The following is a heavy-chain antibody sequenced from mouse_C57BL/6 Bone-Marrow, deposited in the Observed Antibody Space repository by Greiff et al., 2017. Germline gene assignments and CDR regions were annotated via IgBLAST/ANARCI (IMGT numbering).Heavy chain of an antibody. D-gene: IGHD2-10*02. Sequence: QVQLKQPGAELVKPGASVKLSCKASGYTFTSYWMQWVKQRPGQGLEWIGEIDPSDSYTNYNQKFKGKATLTVDNSSSTAYMQLSSLTSEDSAVYYCARSGGGVCDYGGRGNTLTVS. CDR2: IDPSDSYT. CDR3: ARSGGGVCDY. V-gene: IGHV1-50*01. J-gene: IGHJ2*01. CDR1: GYTFTSYW.